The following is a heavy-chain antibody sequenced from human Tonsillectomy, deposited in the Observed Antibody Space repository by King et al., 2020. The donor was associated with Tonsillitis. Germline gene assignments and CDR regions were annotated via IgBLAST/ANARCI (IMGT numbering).Heavy chain of an antibody. CDR2: IYYIGST. D-gene: IGHD3-22*01. CDR1: GGSISSYY. V-gene: IGHV4-59*01. Sequence: VQLQESGPGLVQPSETLSLTCTVSGGSISSYYWSWIRQPPGKGLEWIGHIYYIGSTNYNPSLKSRVTISVDTSKNQFSLKLTSVAAADTAVYYCARDVRYYSDSSDVAFDIWGQGTMVTVSS. CDR3: ARDVRYYSDSSDVAFDI. J-gene: IGHJ3*02.